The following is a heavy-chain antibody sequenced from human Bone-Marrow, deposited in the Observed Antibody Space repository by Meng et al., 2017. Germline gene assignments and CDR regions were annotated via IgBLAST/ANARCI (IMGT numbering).Heavy chain of an antibody. CDR2: IIPILGIA. D-gene: IGHD2-15*01. CDR3: AILAGIYYYYGMDV. Sequence: SVKVSCKASGGTFSSYTISWVRQAPGQGLEWMGRIIPILGIANYAQKFQGRVTITADKSTSTAYMGLSSLRSEDTAVYYCAILAGIYYYYGMDVWGQGTTVTVSS. V-gene: IGHV1-69*02. CDR1: GGTFSSYT. J-gene: IGHJ6*02.